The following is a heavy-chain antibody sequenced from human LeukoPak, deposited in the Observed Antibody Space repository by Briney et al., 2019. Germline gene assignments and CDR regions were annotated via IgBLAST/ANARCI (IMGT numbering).Heavy chain of an antibody. V-gene: IGHV4-59*01. J-gene: IGHJ6*02. Sequence: SETLSLTCTVSGGSISSYYWSWIRQPPGKGLEWIGYIYYSGSANYNPSLKSRVTISVDTSKNQFSLKLSSVTAADTAVYYCARGPFRGAYDYNYGMDVWGQGTTVTVSS. CDR3: ARGPFRGAYDYNYGMDV. CDR1: GGSISSYY. D-gene: IGHD2-2*01. CDR2: IYYSGSA.